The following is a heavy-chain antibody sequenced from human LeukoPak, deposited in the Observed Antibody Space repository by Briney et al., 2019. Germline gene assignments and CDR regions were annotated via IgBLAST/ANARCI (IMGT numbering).Heavy chain of an antibody. Sequence: SETLFLTCAVYGGSFSGYYWSWIRQPPGKGLEWIGEINHSGSTNYNPSLKSRVTISVDTSKNQFSLKLSSVTAADTAVYYCARGVYSGYDLRWYYYDSSGYYYPSYYMDVWGKGTTVTVSS. J-gene: IGHJ6*03. CDR1: GGSFSGYY. CDR3: ARGVYSGYDLRWYYYDSSGYYYPSYYMDV. V-gene: IGHV4-34*01. D-gene: IGHD3-22*01. CDR2: INHSGST.